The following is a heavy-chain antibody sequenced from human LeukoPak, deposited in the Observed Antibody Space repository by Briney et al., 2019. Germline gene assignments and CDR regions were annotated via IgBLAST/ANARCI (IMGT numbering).Heavy chain of an antibody. V-gene: IGHV1-69*13. J-gene: IGHJ4*02. CDR3: AAEPYSSGWYHY. Sequence: ASVKVSCKASGGTFSSYAISWVRQAPGQGLEWMGGIIPIFGTANYAQKFQGRVTITADESTSTAYMELSSLRSEDTAVYYCAAEPYSSGWYHYWGQGTLVTVSS. CDR2: IIPIFGTA. CDR1: GGTFSSYA. D-gene: IGHD6-19*01.